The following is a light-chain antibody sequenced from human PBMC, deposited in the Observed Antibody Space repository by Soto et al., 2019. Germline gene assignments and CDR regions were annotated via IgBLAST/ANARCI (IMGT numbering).Light chain of an antibody. Sequence: QSVLTQPPSASGTPGQRVTISCSGSSCNIGSNAVTWYQHLPGTAPELLIYGQNQRPAGVPDRFSGSKSGTSASLAISGLQSEDEADYYCAVCDDSLAGRVFGGGTKQIVL. CDR3: AVCDDSLAGRV. CDR2: GQN. V-gene: IGLV1-44*01. J-gene: IGLJ2*01. CDR1: SCNIGSNA.